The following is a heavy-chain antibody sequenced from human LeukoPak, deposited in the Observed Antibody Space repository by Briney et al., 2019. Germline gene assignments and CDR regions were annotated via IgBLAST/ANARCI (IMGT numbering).Heavy chain of an antibody. CDR2: ISYDGSDK. CDR1: GFTFSSSD. J-gene: IGHJ4*02. CDR3: AEDQYDYVRGEFDY. V-gene: IGHV3-30*18. Sequence: PGRSLRLSCAASGFTFSSSDIHWVRQAPGKGLEWVAFISYDGSDKYYAESVKGRFTISRDNSKNTLYLQMNSLRVEDTAVYYCAEDQYDYVRGEFDYWGQGTLVTVSS. D-gene: IGHD3-16*01.